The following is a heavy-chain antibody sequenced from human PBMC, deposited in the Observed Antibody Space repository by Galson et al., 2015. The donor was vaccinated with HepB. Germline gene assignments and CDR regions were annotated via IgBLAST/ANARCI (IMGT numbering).Heavy chain of an antibody. CDR2: ISGSGGST. J-gene: IGHJ6*02. D-gene: IGHD3-3*01. Sequence: SLRLSCAASGFTFSSYAMSWVRQAPGKGLEWVSAISGSGGSTYYADSVKGRFTISRDNSKNTLYLQMNSLRAEDTAVYYCAKGDFWSGYYEYYYYGMDVWGQGTTVTVSS. CDR1: GFTFSSYA. V-gene: IGHV3-23*01. CDR3: AKGDFWSGYYEYYYYGMDV.